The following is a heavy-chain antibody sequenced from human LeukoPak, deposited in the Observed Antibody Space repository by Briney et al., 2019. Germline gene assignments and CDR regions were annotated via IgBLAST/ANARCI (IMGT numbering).Heavy chain of an antibody. CDR3: ARDGDGYNFPYGDY. CDR1: GYAFISYG. J-gene: IGHJ4*02. V-gene: IGHV1-18*01. Sequence: ASVKVSCKASGYAFISYGISWVRQAPGQGLEWMGWISAYNGNTNYAQKLQGRVTMTTDTSTSTACMELRSLRSDDTAVYYCARDGDGYNFPYGDYWGQGTLVTVSS. D-gene: IGHD5-24*01. CDR2: ISAYNGNT.